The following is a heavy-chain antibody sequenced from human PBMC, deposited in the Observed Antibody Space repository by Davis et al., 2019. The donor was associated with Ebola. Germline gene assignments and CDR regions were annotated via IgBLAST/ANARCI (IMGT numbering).Heavy chain of an antibody. CDR1: GNSFTSHW. J-gene: IGHJ3*02. Sequence: GESLKISCKDSGNSFTSHWIGWVRQTPGKGLEWMGLIYTGDSDTRYSPSFRGQVTISADKSFKTAFLQWSSLKASDTARYYCATLRRTITGMDDGFDIWGQGTMVTVSS. D-gene: IGHD1-20*01. CDR2: IYTGDSDT. CDR3: ATLRRTITGMDDGFDI. V-gene: IGHV5-51*01.